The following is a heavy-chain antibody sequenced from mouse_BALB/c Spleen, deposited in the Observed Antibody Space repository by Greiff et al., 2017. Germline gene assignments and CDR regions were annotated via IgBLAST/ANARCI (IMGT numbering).Heavy chain of an antibody. CDR3: VRDNYGSSFYAMDY. V-gene: IGHV2-9-2*01. J-gene: IGHJ4*01. Sequence: VKLMESGPGLVAPSQSLSITCTVSGFSLTSYDISWIRQPPGKGLEWLGVIWTGGGTNYNSAFMSRLSISKDNSKSQVFLKMNSLQTDDTAIYYCVRDNYGSSFYAMDYWGQGTSVTVSS. D-gene: IGHD1-1*01. CDR2: IWTGGGT. CDR1: GFSLTSYD.